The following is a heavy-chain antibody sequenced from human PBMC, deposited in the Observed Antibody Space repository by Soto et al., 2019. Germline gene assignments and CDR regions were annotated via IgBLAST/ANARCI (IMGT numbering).Heavy chain of an antibody. J-gene: IGHJ6*02. Sequence: PGGSLRLSCAASGFTFDDYAMHWVRQAPGKGLEWVSGISWNSGSIGYADSVKGRFTISRDNAKNSLYLQMNSLRAEDAALYYCAKDMYYDILQGHSNPYGMDVWGQGTTVTVSS. CDR2: ISWNSGSI. D-gene: IGHD3-9*01. V-gene: IGHV3-9*01. CDR1: GFTFDDYA. CDR3: AKDMYYDILQGHSNPYGMDV.